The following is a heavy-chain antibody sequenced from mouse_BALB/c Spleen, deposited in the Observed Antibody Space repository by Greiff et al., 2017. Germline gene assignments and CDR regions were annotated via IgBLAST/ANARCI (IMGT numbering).Heavy chain of an antibody. J-gene: IGHJ2*01. D-gene: IGHD2-1*01. Sequence: EVKLVESGGGLVKPGGSLKLSCAASGFTFSSYAMSWVRQTPEKRLEWVASISSGGRTYYPDSVKGRFTISRDNARNILYLQMSSLRSEDTAMYYCARVGNPYYFDYWGQGTTLTVSS. CDR2: ISSGGRT. V-gene: IGHV5-6-5*01. CDR1: GFTFSSYA. CDR3: ARVGNPYYFDY.